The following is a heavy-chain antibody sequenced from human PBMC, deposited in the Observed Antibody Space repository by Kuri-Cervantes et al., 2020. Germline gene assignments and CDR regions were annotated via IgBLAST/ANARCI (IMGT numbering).Heavy chain of an antibody. CDR2: IRSKANSYAT. CDR1: GFTFSGSA. J-gene: IGHJ4*02. D-gene: IGHD2-15*01. Sequence: GGSLRLSCAASGFTFSGSAMHWVRQASGKGLEWVGRIRSKANSYATAYAASVKGRFTISRDDSKNTAYLQMNSLRAEDTAVYYCAQGHCSGGSCPISYFDYWGQGTLVTVSS. CDR3: AQGHCSGGSCPISYFDY. V-gene: IGHV3-73*01.